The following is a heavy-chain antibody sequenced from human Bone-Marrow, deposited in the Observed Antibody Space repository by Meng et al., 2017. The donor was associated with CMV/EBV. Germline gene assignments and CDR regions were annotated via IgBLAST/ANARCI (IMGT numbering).Heavy chain of an antibody. Sequence: GGSLRLSCAASGFTLSSYAMHWVRQAPGKGVEWVAVISYDGSNKYYADSVKGRFTISRDNSKNTLYLQMDSLRAEDTAVYYCARDRNIVVGYGMDVWGQGTTVTVSS. CDR1: GFTLSSYA. J-gene: IGHJ6*02. CDR3: ARDRNIVVGYGMDV. V-gene: IGHV3-30-3*01. D-gene: IGHD2-2*01. CDR2: ISYDGSNK.